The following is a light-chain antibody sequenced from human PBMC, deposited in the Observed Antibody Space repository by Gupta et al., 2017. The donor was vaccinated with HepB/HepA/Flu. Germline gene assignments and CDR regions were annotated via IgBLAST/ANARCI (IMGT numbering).Light chain of an antibody. CDR2: DAS. CDR1: ETISNN. CDR3: QQRSLWPPT. V-gene: IGKV3-11*01. J-gene: IGKJ4*01. Sequence: EIVLTQSPVTLSLSPGDTATLSCRANETISNNLAWYQKKPGQPPRLLIYDASVKATGVPARISGSGSGTDFSLIISSLEAGDFAVYYCQQRSLWPPTFGGGTRVEIK.